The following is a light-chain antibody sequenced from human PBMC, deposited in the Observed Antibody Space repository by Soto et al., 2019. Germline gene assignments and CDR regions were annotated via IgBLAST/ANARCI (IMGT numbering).Light chain of an antibody. Sequence: QTVVPQEPSLTVSPGGTVTLTCASSTGAVTSGFYPNWFQQKPGQAPRALIYSTINKYSWTPARFSGSLLGGEAALTLSGVQPEDEAEYYCLLYIGGGWVFGAGTKFTVL. V-gene: IGLV7-43*01. CDR3: LLYIGGGWV. J-gene: IGLJ3*02. CDR1: TGAVTSGFY. CDR2: STI.